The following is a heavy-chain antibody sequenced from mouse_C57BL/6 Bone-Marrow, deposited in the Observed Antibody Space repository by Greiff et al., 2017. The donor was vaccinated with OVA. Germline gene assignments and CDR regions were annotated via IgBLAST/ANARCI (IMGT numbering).Heavy chain of an antibody. CDR3: ARSRLYGSLHVDV. Sequence: EVQLQQSGPELVKPGASVKIPCKASGYTFTDYNMDWVKQSHGTSLEWIGDINPNNGGPIYNQKFKGKATLTVDKYSSTAYMELRSLTSEDTAGYYCARSRLYGSLHVDVWGTGTTVTVSS. D-gene: IGHD1-1*01. CDR1: GYTFTDYN. CDR2: INPNNGGP. J-gene: IGHJ1*03. V-gene: IGHV1-18*01.